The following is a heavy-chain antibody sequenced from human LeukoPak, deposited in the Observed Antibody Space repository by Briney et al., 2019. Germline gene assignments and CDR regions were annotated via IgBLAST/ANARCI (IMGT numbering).Heavy chain of an antibody. CDR2: IKQDGSEK. J-gene: IGHJ6*02. Sequence: GGSLRLSCAASGFTSSSYWMSWVRQAPGKGLEWVANIKQDGSEKYYVDSVKGRFTISRDNAKNSLYLQMNSLRAEDMAVYYCAREYSSGWYYYYYGMDVWGQGTTVTVSS. D-gene: IGHD6-19*01. CDR3: AREYSSGWYYYYYGMDV. CDR1: GFTSSSYW. V-gene: IGHV3-7*03.